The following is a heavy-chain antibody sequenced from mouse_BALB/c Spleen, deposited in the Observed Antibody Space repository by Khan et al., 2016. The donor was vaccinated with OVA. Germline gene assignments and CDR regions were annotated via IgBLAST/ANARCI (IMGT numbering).Heavy chain of an antibody. CDR3: TREEVDGSSFAY. CDR2: IYPSDSYT. D-gene: IGHD2-3*01. J-gene: IGHJ3*01. CDR1: GYTFTNYW. Sequence: QVQLQQSGTELVRPGASVKLSCKASGYTFTNYWINWVKQRPGQGLEWIGNIYPSDSYTNYNQKFKDKATLTVDKSSSTASMQLNSPTSEDSSVYYCTREEVDGSSFAYWGQGTLVTVSA. V-gene: IGHV1-69*02.